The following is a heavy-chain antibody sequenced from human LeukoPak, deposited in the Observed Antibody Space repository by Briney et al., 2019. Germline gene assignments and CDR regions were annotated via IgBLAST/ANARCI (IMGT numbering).Heavy chain of an antibody. CDR3: AKGGGWEPPPLFDY. D-gene: IGHD1-26*01. CDR1: GFTFSSYG. J-gene: IGHJ4*02. V-gene: IGHV3-33*06. Sequence: GGSLRLSCAASGFTFSSYGMHWVRQAPGKGLEWVAVIWYDGSNKYYADSVKGRFTISRDNSKNTLYLQMNSLRAEDTAVYYCAKGGGWEPPPLFDYWGQGTLVTVSS. CDR2: IWYDGSNK.